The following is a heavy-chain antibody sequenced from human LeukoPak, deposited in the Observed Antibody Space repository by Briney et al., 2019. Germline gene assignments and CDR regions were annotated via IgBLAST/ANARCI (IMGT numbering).Heavy chain of an antibody. CDR1: GYTFTSYG. CDR3: ARGLGCSSTSCYTTPGGYYCYMDV. J-gene: IGHJ6*03. Sequence: GASVKVSCKASGYTFTSYGISWVRQAPGQGLEWMGWISAYNGNTNYAQKLQGRVTMTTDTSTSTAYMELRSLRSDDTAVYYCARGLGCSSTSCYTTPGGYYCYMDVWGKGTTVTVSS. V-gene: IGHV1-18*01. CDR2: ISAYNGNT. D-gene: IGHD2-2*02.